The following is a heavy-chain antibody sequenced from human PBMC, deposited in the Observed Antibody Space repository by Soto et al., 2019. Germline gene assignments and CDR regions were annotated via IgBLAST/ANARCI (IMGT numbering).Heavy chain of an antibody. J-gene: IGHJ4*02. D-gene: IGHD4-4*01. Sequence: GGSLRLSCAASGFTFSNYYMSWIRHVPGKGLEWLSYISITSSHIDYADSVKGRFTISRDNAKSSLYLEMNNLRAEDTAVYYCAREGMMTPDYFDYWGQGTLVTVSS. CDR1: GFTFSNYY. V-gene: IGHV3-11*06. CDR2: ISITSSHI. CDR3: AREGMMTPDYFDY.